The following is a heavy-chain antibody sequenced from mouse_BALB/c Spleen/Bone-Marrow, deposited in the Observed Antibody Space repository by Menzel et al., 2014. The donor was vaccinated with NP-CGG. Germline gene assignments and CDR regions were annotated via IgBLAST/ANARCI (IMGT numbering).Heavy chain of an antibody. J-gene: IGHJ4*01. V-gene: IGHV1-7*01. CDR1: GYTFTNYW. CDR2: INPSTGYT. D-gene: IGHD2-1*01. CDR3: AGKGYGNYHYYAMDY. Sequence: QVQLQHSGAELAKPGASVKMSCKASGYTFTNYWMHWIKQRPGQGLEWIGYINPSTGYTEYNQKFKDKATLTADKSSSTAYMQLSSLTSEDSAVYYCAGKGYGNYHYYAMDYWGQGTSVTASS.